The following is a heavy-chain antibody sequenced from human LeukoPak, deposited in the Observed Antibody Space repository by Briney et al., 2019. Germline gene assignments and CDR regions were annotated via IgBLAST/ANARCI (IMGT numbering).Heavy chain of an antibody. CDR2: IIPISGTS. J-gene: IGHJ2*01. D-gene: IGHD3-22*01. Sequence: ASVKVSCKASGGTFSSYAISWVRQAPGQELEWMGGIIPISGTSNYAQKFQGRVTLTRDMSTSTVYMDLSSLRSEDTAVYYCARDLVNYYDSSGYYPRGGRRYFDLWGRGTLVTVSS. CDR1: GGTFSSYA. V-gene: IGHV1-69*05. CDR3: ARDLVNYYDSSGYYPRGGRRYFDL.